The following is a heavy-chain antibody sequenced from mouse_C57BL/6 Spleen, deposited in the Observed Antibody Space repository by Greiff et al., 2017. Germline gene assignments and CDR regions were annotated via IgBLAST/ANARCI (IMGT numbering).Heavy chain of an antibody. V-gene: IGHV1-78*01. Sequence: VQLQESDAELVKPGASVKISCKVSGYTFTDHTLHWMKQRPEQGLEWIGYIYPRDGSTKYNEKFKGKATLTADKSSSTAYMQLNRLTSEDSAGYCCARRRTNYYGSSCYFDYRGQGTTRTVSS. CDR2: IYPRDGST. CDR3: ARRRTNYYGSSCYFDY. J-gene: IGHJ2*01. CDR1: GYTFTDHT. D-gene: IGHD1-1*01.